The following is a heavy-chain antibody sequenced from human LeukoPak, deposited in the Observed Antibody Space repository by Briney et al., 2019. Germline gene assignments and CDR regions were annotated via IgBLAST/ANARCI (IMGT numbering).Heavy chain of an antibody. CDR1: GYTFTSYD. CDR3: VRGSWRDCSGVGCAYYFDY. Sequence: GASVKVSCKASGYTFTSYDINWVRQATGHGLEWMGWMNPNSSNTGYAQKFQGRVTMTRNTSINTAYMELSSLRSEDTAVYYCVRGSWRDCSGVGCAYYFDYWGQGTVVTVSS. CDR2: MNPNSSNT. J-gene: IGHJ4*02. V-gene: IGHV1-8*01. D-gene: IGHD2-15*01.